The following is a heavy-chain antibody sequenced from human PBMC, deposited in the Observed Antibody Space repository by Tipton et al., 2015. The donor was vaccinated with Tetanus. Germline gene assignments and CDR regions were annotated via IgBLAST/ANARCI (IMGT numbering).Heavy chain of an antibody. Sequence: TLSLTCAVYGGSFSGFFWSWVRQSPGKGLEWIGEVSQSGSTNYSPSLKSRLAMSLDTSKNQFSLKLSSVTAADTAVYYCARDHTRYSGSSVATFDIWGQGTMVTVSS. CDR3: ARDHTRYSGSSVATFDI. CDR1: GGSFSGFF. CDR2: VSQSGST. D-gene: IGHD6-6*01. J-gene: IGHJ3*02. V-gene: IGHV4-34*09.